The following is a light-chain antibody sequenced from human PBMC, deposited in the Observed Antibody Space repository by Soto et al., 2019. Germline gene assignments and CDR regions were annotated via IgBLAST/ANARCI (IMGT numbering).Light chain of an antibody. J-gene: IGKJ2*01. CDR1: QNVGSW. CDR3: QQYNTYYT. CDR2: KAS. V-gene: IGKV1-5*03. Sequence: DVQMTQSPSTLAASVGDRVTITCRASQNVGSWLAWYQQKPGKAPKLLIYKASSLEGGVPSRFSGSASGTEFTLTISSLQPDDFATSYCQQYNTYYTFGQGTKLEIK.